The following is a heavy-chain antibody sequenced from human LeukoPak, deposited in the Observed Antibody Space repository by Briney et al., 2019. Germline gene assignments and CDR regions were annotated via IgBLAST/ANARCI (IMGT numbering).Heavy chain of an antibody. Sequence: ASVKVSCKASGYTFTSYDINWVRQATGQGLEWMGWMNPNSGNTGYAQKFQGRVTMTRNTSISTAYTELSSLRSEDTAVYYCARAYRYYDILTGYYKYYYYMDVWGKGTTVTISS. J-gene: IGHJ6*03. D-gene: IGHD3-9*01. CDR1: GYTFTSYD. V-gene: IGHV1-8*01. CDR3: ARAYRYYDILTGYYKYYYYMDV. CDR2: MNPNSGNT.